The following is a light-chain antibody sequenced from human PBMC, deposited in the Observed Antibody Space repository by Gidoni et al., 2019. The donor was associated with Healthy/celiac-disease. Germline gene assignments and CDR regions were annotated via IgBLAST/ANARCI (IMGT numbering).Light chain of an antibody. CDR2: WAS. CDR1: QSVLCTSNNKNY. Sequence: IVQSPSPLSLAVSLGERATFNCKSSQSVLCTSNNKNYLACYQQKPGQPPKLLIYWASTRESGVPGRCSGSGSGTDFTLTSSRLQAEDVAVYYCQQYYWTPFTFGQGTRLEIK. CDR3: QQYYWTPFT. V-gene: IGKV4-1*01. J-gene: IGKJ5*01.